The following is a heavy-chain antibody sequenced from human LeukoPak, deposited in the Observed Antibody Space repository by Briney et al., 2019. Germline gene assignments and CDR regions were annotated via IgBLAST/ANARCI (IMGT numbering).Heavy chain of an antibody. CDR3: ARTSYGPGWFDP. CDR1: GGSISSGSYY. Sequence: SETLSLTCTVSGGSISSGSYYWSWIRQPAGKGLEWIGRIYTSGSTNYNPSLKSRVTIPVDTSKNQFSLKLSSVTAADTAVYYCARTSYGPGWFDPWGQGTLVTVSS. V-gene: IGHV4-61*02. J-gene: IGHJ5*02. D-gene: IGHD5-18*01. CDR2: IYTSGST.